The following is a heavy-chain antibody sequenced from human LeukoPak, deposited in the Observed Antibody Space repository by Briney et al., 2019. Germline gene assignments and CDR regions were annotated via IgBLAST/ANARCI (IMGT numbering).Heavy chain of an antibody. Sequence: GASVKVSCKASGYTFTSYGISWVRQAPGQGLEWMGWINPNSGGTNYAQKFQGWVTMTRDTSISTAYMELSRLRSDDTAVYYCARGRSGSYYYFDYWGQGTLVTVSS. V-gene: IGHV1-2*04. CDR1: GYTFTSYG. J-gene: IGHJ4*02. CDR2: INPNSGGT. CDR3: ARGRSGSYYYFDY. D-gene: IGHD1-26*01.